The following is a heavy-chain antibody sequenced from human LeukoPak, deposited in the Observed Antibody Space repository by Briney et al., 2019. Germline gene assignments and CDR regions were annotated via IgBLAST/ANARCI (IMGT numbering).Heavy chain of an antibody. CDR3: TRNTVAAAGDD. J-gene: IGHJ4*02. D-gene: IGHD6-13*01. Sequence: GGSLRLFCAASGFTFSSFWMTWVRQAPGKGLEWLANIKPDGSEKSYVDSVKGRFSVSRDNAKNSLYLHMNSLRAEDTAVYYCTRNTVAAAGDDWGQGTLVTVSS. V-gene: IGHV3-7*01. CDR1: GFTFSSFW. CDR2: IKPDGSEK.